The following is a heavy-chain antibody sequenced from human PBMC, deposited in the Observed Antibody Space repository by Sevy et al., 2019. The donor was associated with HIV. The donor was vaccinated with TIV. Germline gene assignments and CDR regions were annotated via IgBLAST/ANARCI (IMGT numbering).Heavy chain of an antibody. Sequence: GGSLRLSCTASGLSFSDYGMHWVRQAPGKGLEWVAFIWYDGCDRYYADSVKGRFTISRDNSKNILYLQMSSLRLEDTALYYCAKNTAAVGVGGFDYSGQGTLVTVSS. V-gene: IGHV3-30*02. D-gene: IGHD6-13*01. CDR2: IWYDGCDR. CDR3: AKNTAAVGVGGFDY. J-gene: IGHJ4*02. CDR1: GLSFSDYG.